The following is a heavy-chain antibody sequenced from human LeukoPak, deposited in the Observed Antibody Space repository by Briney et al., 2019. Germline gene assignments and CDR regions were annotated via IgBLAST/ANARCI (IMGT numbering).Heavy chain of an antibody. CDR3: ARRGAAAGISFKIYYYYGMDV. CDR1: GFTFDDYA. CDR2: ISWNGGSI. Sequence: HTGGSLRLSCAASGFTFDDYAMHWVRQAPGKGLEWVSGISWNGGSIGYADSVKGRFTISRDNAKNSLYLQMNSLRAEDTALYYCARRGAAAGISFKIYYYYGMDVWGQGTTVTVS. J-gene: IGHJ6*02. V-gene: IGHV3-9*01. D-gene: IGHD6-13*01.